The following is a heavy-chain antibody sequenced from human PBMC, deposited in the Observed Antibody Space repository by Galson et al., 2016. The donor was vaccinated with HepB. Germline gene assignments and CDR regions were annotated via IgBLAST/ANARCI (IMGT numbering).Heavy chain of an antibody. Sequence: ETLSLTCAVSGGSIRDTFSYWGWIRQSPGKGLEWIGSVYYSGSTHYNPSFRSRPAISVDTSKRELSLRLASVTAADTAVYYCARNVSVFSAGVKYNYFDPWGQGTLVTVSS. J-gene: IGHJ5*02. D-gene: IGHD3-16*01. CDR1: GGSIRDTFSY. V-gene: IGHV4-39*01. CDR2: VYYSGST. CDR3: ARNVSVFSAGVKYNYFDP.